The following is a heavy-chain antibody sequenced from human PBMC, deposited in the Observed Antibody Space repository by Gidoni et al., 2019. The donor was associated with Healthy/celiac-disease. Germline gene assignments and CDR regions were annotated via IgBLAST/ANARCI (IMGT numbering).Heavy chain of an antibody. D-gene: IGHD4-17*01. V-gene: IGHV3-30-3*01. J-gene: IGHJ6*02. CDR2: ISYDGSNK. CDR3: ARDFDGDNSGGYYYYGMDV. Sequence: QVQLVESGGGVVQPGRSLRLSCAAPGFTFSSYAMHWVRQAPGKGLEWVAVISYDGSNKYYADSVKGRFTISRDNSKNTLYLQMNSLRAEDTAVYYCARDFDGDNSGGYYYYGMDVWGQGTTVTVSS. CDR1: GFTFSSYA.